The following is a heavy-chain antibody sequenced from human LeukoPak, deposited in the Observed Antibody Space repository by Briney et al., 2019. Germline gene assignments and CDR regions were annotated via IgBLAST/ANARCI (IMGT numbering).Heavy chain of an antibody. CDR1: GFTFSRHA. V-gene: IGHV3-30-3*01. J-gene: IGHJ3*01. CDR3: ARSAGDPHAFDV. Sequence: GGSLRLSCAASGFTFSRHAMHWVRQAPGKGLEWVAVISYDGSNKDYADSVKGRFTVSRDNSKNTLYLQFSSLRADDTAVFYCARSAGDPHAFDVRGQGTMVTVSS. D-gene: IGHD4-17*01. CDR2: ISYDGSNK.